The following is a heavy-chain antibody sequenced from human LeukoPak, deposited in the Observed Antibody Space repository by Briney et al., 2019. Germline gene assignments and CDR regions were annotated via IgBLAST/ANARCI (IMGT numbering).Heavy chain of an antibody. Sequence: ASGKVSCKASGYTFTSYYMHWVRHAPGQWLEWMRIINPSGGSTSYAQKFQGRVTMTRDTSTSTVYMELSSLRSEDTAAYYFFKAEDGIRDFERGGPDYWGQGTLVTVSS. CDR1: GYTFTSYY. CDR2: INPSGGST. D-gene: IGHD3-9*01. CDR3: FKAEDGIRDFERGGPDY. V-gene: IGHV1-46*03. J-gene: IGHJ4*02.